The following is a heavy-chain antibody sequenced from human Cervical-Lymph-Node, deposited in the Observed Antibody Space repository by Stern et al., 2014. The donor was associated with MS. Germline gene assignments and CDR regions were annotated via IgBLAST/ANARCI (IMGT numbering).Heavy chain of an antibody. CDR1: GYTFRDYG. V-gene: IGHV1-18*01. D-gene: IGHD6-6*01. J-gene: IGHJ4*02. CDR3: ARSSFSNSSLFDY. Sequence: VQLVESGVDVKKPGASVKVSCKASGYTFRDYGITWRRQAPGQGLEWMGWISAYNGNTHYAQMMQGRVTMTTDTSTSTAYMELRSLTSDDTAVYYCARSSFSNSSLFDYWGQGTLLVVSS. CDR2: ISAYNGNT.